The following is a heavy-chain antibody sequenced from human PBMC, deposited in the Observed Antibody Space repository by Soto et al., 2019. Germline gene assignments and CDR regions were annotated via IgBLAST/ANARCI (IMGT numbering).Heavy chain of an antibody. CDR2: ISSSSSTI. CDR1: GFTFSSYS. Sequence: GGSLRLSCAASGFTFSSYSMNWVRQAPGKGLEWVSYISSSSSTIYYADSVKGRFTISRDNAKNSLYLQMNSLRDEDTAVYYCVACFSFFGVDRYVMSFWGQGSTDTGSS. J-gene: IGHJ6*02. CDR3: VACFSFFGVDRYVMSF. V-gene: IGHV3-48*02. D-gene: IGHD3-3*01.